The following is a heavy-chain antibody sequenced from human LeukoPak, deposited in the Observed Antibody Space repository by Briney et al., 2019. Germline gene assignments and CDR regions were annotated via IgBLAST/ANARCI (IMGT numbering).Heavy chain of an antibody. Sequence: GGSLRLSCAASGFTFSSYAMHWVRQAPGKGLEWVAVISYDGSNKYYADSVKGRFTISRDNSKITLYLQMNSLRAEDTAVYYCAREETGTPDYWGQGTLVTVSS. J-gene: IGHJ4*02. CDR3: AREETGTPDY. CDR2: ISYDGSNK. CDR1: GFTFSSYA. V-gene: IGHV3-30-3*01. D-gene: IGHD1-1*01.